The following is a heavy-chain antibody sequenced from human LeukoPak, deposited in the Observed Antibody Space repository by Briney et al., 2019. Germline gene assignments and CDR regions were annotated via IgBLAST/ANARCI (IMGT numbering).Heavy chain of an antibody. J-gene: IGHJ4*02. CDR1: GGSISSSSYY. CDR3: ARPGGAGDFDY. Sequence: PSETLSLTCTVSGGSISSSSYYWGWIRQPPGKGLEWIGSIYHSGSTYYNPSLKSRVTISVDTSKNQFSLKLSSVTAADTAVYYCARPGGAGDFDYWGQETLVTVSS. D-gene: IGHD3-16*01. CDR2: IYHSGST. V-gene: IGHV4-39*07.